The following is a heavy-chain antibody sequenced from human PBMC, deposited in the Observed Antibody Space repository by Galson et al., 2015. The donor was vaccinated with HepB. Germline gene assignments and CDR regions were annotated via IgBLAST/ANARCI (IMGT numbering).Heavy chain of an antibody. CDR3: ARDEYDFWSGYYIDY. V-gene: IGHV3-11*01. Sequence: SLRLSCAASGFTFSDYYMSWIRQAPGKGLEWVSYISSSGSTIYYADSVKGRFTISRDNAKNSLYLQMNSLRAEDTAVYYCARDEYDFWSGYYIDYWGQGTLVTVSS. CDR2: ISSSGSTI. J-gene: IGHJ4*02. D-gene: IGHD3-3*01. CDR1: GFTFSDYY.